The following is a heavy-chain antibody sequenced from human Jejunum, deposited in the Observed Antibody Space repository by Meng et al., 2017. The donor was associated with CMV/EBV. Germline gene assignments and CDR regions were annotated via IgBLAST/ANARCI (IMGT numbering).Heavy chain of an antibody. Sequence: KVSCKASGYPFTNYDIYWVRQATGQGPEWMGWVNPNSGKTGYAQKFQGRLIMSRNSSMDTAYMELSSLRSDDTAVYYCARRRNWFDSWGQGTLVTVSS. CDR2: VNPNSGKT. CDR3: ARRRNWFDS. J-gene: IGHJ5*01. V-gene: IGHV1-8*01. CDR1: GYPFTNYD.